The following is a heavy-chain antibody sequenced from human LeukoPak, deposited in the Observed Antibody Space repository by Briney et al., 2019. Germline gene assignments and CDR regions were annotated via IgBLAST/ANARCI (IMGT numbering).Heavy chain of an antibody. CDR2: VHHNGGT. V-gene: IGHV4-39*07. CDR3: TAERAGTIVDY. CDR1: GGSINSGSYY. J-gene: IGHJ4*02. D-gene: IGHD1-1*01. Sequence: SETLSLTCTVYGGSINSGSYYWGWLRQPPGTGLEWIGSVHHNGGTFYDPSLKSRATVSVDTSKNQFSLKLISVTAADTALYYCTAERAGTIVDYWGQGTLVTVSS.